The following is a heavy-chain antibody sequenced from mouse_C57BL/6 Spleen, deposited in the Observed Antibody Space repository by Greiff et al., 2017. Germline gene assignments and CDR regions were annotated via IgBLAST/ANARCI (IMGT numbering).Heavy chain of an antibody. Sequence: VTLVESGPGLVAPSQRLSISCPVSGFSLTSYGVDWVRQPPGKGLEWLGVIWGGGSTNSTSARMSRLSISKDNSKSQVFLKMNSLQTDDTAMYYCAKRLTGYYYAMDYWGQGTSVTVSS. D-gene: IGHD4-1*01. J-gene: IGHJ4*01. CDR3: AKRLTGYYYAMDY. CDR1: GFSLTSYG. V-gene: IGHV2-9*01. CDR2: IWGGGST.